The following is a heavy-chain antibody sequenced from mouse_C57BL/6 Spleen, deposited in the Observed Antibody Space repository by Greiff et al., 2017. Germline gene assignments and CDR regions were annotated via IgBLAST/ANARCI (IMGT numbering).Heavy chain of an antibody. D-gene: IGHD6-1*01. CDR3: ARSLEDYAMDY. V-gene: IGHV1-82*01. CDR2: IYPGDGDT. CDR1: GYAFSSSW. Sequence: VQLQQSGPELVKPGASVKISCKASGYAFSSSWLNWVKQRPGKGLEWIGRIYPGDGDTNYNGKFKGKATLTADKSSSTAYMQLSSLTSEDSAVYFCARSLEDYAMDYWGQGTSVTVSS. J-gene: IGHJ4*01.